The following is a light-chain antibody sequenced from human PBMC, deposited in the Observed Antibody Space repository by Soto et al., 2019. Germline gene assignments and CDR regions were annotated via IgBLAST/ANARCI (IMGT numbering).Light chain of an antibody. CDR1: QSVSSSY. Sequence: EIVLTQSPGTLSLSLGERATLSCRASQSVSSSYLAWYQQKPGQAPRLLIYGASSRATGIPDRFSASGSGTDFTLTISRLEPEDFAVYYCQQYGGSPPFTFGQGTRLEIK. J-gene: IGKJ5*01. V-gene: IGKV3-20*01. CDR2: GAS. CDR3: QQYGGSPPFT.